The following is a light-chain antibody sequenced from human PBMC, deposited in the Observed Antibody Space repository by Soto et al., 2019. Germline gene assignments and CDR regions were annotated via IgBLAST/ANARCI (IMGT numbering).Light chain of an antibody. V-gene: IGLV1-44*01. CDR2: SNN. Sequence: QSVLTQPPSASGTPGQTVTISCSGSSSNIGTNTVDWCQQLPGTAPKVLIYSNNRRPSGVPDRFSGSKSGTSASLAISGLQSEDEADYYCSSYTSSSTFVFGGGTKLTVL. J-gene: IGLJ2*01. CDR1: SSNIGTNT. CDR3: SSYTSSSTFV.